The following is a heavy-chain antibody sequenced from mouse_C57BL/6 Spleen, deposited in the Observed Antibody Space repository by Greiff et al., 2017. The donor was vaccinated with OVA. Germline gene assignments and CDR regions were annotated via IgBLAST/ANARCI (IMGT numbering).Heavy chain of an antibody. CDR1: GFTFSSYA. J-gene: IGHJ1*03. CDR2: LSDGGSYT. D-gene: IGHD2-5*01. CDR3: ARGSRPTIVTASYFDV. Sequence: EVMLVESGGGLVKPGGSLKLSCAASGFTFSSYAMSWVRQTPEKRLEWVATLSDGGSYTYYPDNVKGRFTISRDNAKNNLYLQMSHLKSEDTAMYYCARGSRPTIVTASYFDVWGTGTTVTVAS. V-gene: IGHV5-4*03.